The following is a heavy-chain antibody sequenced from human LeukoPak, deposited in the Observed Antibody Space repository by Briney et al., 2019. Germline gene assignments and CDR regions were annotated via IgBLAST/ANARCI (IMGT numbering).Heavy chain of an antibody. CDR2: INPSGGST. J-gene: IGHJ5*02. CDR3: AREAGYYYDSSGYYALASSVRNWFDP. Sequence: GASVTVSCKASGYTFTSYYMHWVRQAPGQGLEWMGLINPSGGSTSYAQKFQGRVTMTRDTSTSTVYMELSSLRSEDTAVYYCAREAGYYYDSSGYYALASSVRNWFDPWGQGTLVTVSS. CDR1: GYTFTSYY. V-gene: IGHV1-46*01. D-gene: IGHD3-22*01.